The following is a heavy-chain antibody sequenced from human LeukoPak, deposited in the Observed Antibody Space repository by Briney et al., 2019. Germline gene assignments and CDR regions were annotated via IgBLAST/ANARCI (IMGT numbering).Heavy chain of an antibody. CDR2: INPNSGGS. J-gene: IGHJ5*02. Sequence: GASVKVSCKTSGYSFTDYYMHWVRHAPGQGLEWMGWINPNSGGSSTAQKFQGRITMTRDTSITTVYMEVSWLTSDDTAIYYCARADRLDGSPYLIGPWGQGTLVTVSS. CDR3: ARADRLDGSPYLIGP. CDR1: GYSFTDYY. V-gene: IGHV1-2*02. D-gene: IGHD1-26*01.